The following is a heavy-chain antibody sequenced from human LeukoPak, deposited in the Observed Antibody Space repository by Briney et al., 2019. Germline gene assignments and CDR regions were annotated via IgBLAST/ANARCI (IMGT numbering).Heavy chain of an antibody. CDR3: ARAYLGSGSYYSNNKYYFDY. J-gene: IGHJ4*02. CDR2: IYSGGST. D-gene: IGHD3-10*01. Sequence: GGSLRLSCAASGFTVSSNYMSWVRQAPGKGLEWVSVIYSGGSTYYADSVKGRFTISRDNSKNTLYLQMNSLRAEDTAVYYCARAYLGSGSYYSNNKYYFDYWGQGTLVTVSS. CDR1: GFTVSSNY. V-gene: IGHV3-53*01.